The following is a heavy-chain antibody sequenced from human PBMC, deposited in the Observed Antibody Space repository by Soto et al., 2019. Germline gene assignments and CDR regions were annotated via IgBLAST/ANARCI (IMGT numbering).Heavy chain of an antibody. CDR3: ARDRGTMIVVVITPSSWLDP. J-gene: IGHJ5*02. D-gene: IGHD3-22*01. CDR1: GYAFTGGY. Sequence: ASVKVSCNAAGYAFTGGYMHWVREAPGQGREGVGWINPNSGGTNYAHKFQCRVTMTRDTSISTAYMELSRLRSDATAVYSCARDRGTMIVVVITPSSWLDPWGQGTLVTVSS. CDR2: INPNSGGT. V-gene: IGHV1-2*07.